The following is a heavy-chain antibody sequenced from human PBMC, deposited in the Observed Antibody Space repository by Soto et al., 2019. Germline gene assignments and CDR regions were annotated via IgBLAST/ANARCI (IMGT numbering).Heavy chain of an antibody. CDR1: GGSISSGGYY. CDR2: IYYSGST. Sequence: SETLSLTCTVSGGSISSGGYYWSWIRQHPGKGLEWIGYIYYSGSTYYNPSLKSRVTISVDTSKNQFSLKLSSVTAADTAVYYCARVTGSITIFGVVLGWFDPWGQGTLVTVSP. D-gene: IGHD3-3*01. V-gene: IGHV4-31*03. CDR3: ARVTGSITIFGVVLGWFDP. J-gene: IGHJ5*02.